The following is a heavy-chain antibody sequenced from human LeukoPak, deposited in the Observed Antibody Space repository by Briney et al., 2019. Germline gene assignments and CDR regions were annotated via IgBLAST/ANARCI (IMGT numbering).Heavy chain of an antibody. D-gene: IGHD3-3*01. V-gene: IGHV4-39*07. J-gene: IGHJ4*02. CDR3: ARDRSGYAYYFDS. CDR1: GGSISSNSYN. CDR2: IYYSGST. Sequence: NPSEALSLTCSVSGGSISSNSYNWGWIRQPPGKGLEWIGSIYYSGSTYYNPSLKSRVTISVDTSKNQFSLKLSSVTAADTAVYYCARDRSGYAYYFDSWGQGTLVTVSS.